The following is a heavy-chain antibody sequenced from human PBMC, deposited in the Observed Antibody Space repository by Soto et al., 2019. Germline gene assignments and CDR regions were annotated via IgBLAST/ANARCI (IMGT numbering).Heavy chain of an antibody. J-gene: IGHJ4*02. CDR1: GLTFGSRA. D-gene: IGHD3-10*01. CDR3: ARGSTDSYPGSRIFDF. Sequence: GGSLRLSCVASGLTFGSRAMTWVRQAPGEGLQWVSTITDTGGDAKYADSVRGRFVISRDNSKKTLYLQMTSLTAEDSAMYYCARGSTDSYPGSRIFDFWGRGTLVTVSS. V-gene: IGHV3-23*01. CDR2: ITDTGGDA.